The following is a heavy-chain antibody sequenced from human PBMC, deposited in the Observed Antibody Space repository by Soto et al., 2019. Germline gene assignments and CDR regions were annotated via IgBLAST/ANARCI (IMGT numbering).Heavy chain of an antibody. CDR3: ARALRDLYYYYYGMDV. CDR1: GGSFSGYY. CDR2: INHSGST. V-gene: IGHV4-34*01. J-gene: IGHJ6*02. Sequence: SSVTLSLTCAVYGGSFSGYYWSWIRQPPGKGLEWIGEINHSGSTNYNPSLKSRVTISVDTSKNQFSLKLSSVTAADTAVYYCARALRDLYYYYYGMDVWGQGTTVTVSS.